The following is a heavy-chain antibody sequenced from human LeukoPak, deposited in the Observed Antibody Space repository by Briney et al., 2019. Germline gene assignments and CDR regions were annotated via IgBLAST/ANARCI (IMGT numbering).Heavy chain of an antibody. J-gene: IGHJ6*02. Sequence: GGSLRLSCAASGFTFSNYGMPWVRQAPGRGLEWVAVIWHDGGNKYSADSVRGRFTISRDNSKNTLFLQMNSLRAEDTALYYCARGKYCSNSVCYDYNFYGLDVWGQGTTVTVSS. D-gene: IGHD2-8*01. V-gene: IGHV3-33*01. CDR3: ARGKYCSNSVCYDYNFYGLDV. CDR2: IWHDGGNK. CDR1: GFTFSNYG.